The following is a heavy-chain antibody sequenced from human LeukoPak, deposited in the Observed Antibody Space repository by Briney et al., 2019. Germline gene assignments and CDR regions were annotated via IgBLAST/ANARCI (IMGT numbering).Heavy chain of an antibody. CDR3: ARDGYGFPYS. Sequence: PSETLSLTCTVSGDSISSDNYYWSWIRQPAGKGLEWIGRIDRSGSSNYKPFLKSRVTISVDTSKNQFSLKLTSGTAADTAVYYCARDGYGFPYSWGQGTLVTVSS. V-gene: IGHV4-61*02. CDR2: IDRSGSS. D-gene: IGHD5-12*01. CDR1: GDSISSDNYY. J-gene: IGHJ4*02.